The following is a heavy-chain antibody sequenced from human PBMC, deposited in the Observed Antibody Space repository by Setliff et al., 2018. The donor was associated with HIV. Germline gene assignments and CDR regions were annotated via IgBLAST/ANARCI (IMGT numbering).Heavy chain of an antibody. J-gene: IGHJ6*03. D-gene: IGHD5-12*01. Sequence: PSETLSLTCSVSGGSIRSYYWSWIRQSPGKGLEWIGYVMFGGGSNYSPIFKSRVTISVDTSKNQFSLKVISVTAADTAVYYCARVGGVATMFYYYYMDVWGKGTTVTVSS. CDR2: VMFGGGS. V-gene: IGHV4-4*08. CDR3: ARVGGVATMFYYYYMDV. CDR1: GGSIRSYY.